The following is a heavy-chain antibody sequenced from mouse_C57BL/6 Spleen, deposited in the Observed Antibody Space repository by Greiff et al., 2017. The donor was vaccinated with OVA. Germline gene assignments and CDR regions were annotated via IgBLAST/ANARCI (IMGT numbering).Heavy chain of an antibody. CDR3: ASLYYSNYSYYFDY. CDR2: INPNNGGT. Sequence: EVQLQQSGPELVKPGASVKISCKASGYTFTDYYMNWVKQSHGKSLEWLGDINPNNGGTSYNQKFKGKATLTVDKSSSTAYMELRSLTSEDSAFYYCASLYYSNYSYYFDYWGQGTTLTVSS. V-gene: IGHV1-26*01. D-gene: IGHD2-5*01. CDR1: GYTFTDYY. J-gene: IGHJ2*01.